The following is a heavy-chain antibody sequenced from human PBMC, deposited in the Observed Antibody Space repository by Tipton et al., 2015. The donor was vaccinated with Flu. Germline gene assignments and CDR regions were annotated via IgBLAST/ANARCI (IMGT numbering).Heavy chain of an antibody. CDR3: AREGPISSSWGFDS. Sequence: QMQLVQSGAEVKKPGSSVKVSCKASGGTFSSYGISWMRQAPRQGLEWMGRIIPFFGIANYAQKFQGRVTITADNSTSTAYMELSSLRSEDTAVYYCAREGPISSSWGFDSWGQGTLVTVSS. CDR2: IIPFFGIA. V-gene: IGHV1-69*09. CDR1: GGTFSSYG. J-gene: IGHJ4*02. D-gene: IGHD6-13*01.